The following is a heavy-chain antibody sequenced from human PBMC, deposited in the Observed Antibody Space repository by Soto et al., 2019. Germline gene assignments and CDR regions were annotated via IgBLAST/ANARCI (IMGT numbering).Heavy chain of an antibody. CDR3: VRQGIDYLHGLVDV. D-gene: IGHD4-17*01. J-gene: IGHJ6*02. Sequence: QVQLQQSGPRLVKPSETLSLTCTVSSGPDRSHNWGWIRQPPGRGLEWIGYVYYTGDTAYNPSLSGRVTLSADTSTNDLSLTLTSVTAADTAGYYCVRQGIDYLHGLVDVWGQGTTVSVSS. CDR1: SGPDRSHN. V-gene: IGHV4-59*08. CDR2: VYYTGDT.